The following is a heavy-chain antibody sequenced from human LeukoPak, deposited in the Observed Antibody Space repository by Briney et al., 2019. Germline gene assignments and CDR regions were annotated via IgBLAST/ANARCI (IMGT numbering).Heavy chain of an antibody. J-gene: IGHJ5*02. CDR1: GFSFPYG. CDR2: ITNSGENT. Sequence: TGGSLRLSCEASGFSFPYGMSWVRQAPGKGLEWVSGITNSGENTYYADSVKGRFTISRDNSKNSLYLQMNSLRTEDTALYYCAKGNWFDPWGQGTLVTVSS. CDR3: AKGNWFDP. V-gene: IGHV3-43*02.